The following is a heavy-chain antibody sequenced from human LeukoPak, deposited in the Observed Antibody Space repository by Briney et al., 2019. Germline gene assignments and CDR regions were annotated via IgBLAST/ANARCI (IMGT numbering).Heavy chain of an antibody. CDR3: ARDLYYDSSGYYQGY. V-gene: IGHV3-11*04. J-gene: IGHJ4*02. CDR1: GFTFSDYY. CDR2: ISSSGSTI. D-gene: IGHD3-22*01. Sequence: PGGSLRLSCAASGFTFSDYYMSWIRQAPGKGLEWGSYISSSGSTIYYADSVKGRFTISRDNAKNSLYLQMNSLRAEDTAVYYCARDLYYDSSGYYQGYWGQGTLVTVSS.